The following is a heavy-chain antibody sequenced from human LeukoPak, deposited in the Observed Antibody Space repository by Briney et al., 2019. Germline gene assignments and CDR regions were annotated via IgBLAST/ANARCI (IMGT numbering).Heavy chain of an antibody. V-gene: IGHV1-69*05. Sequence: SVKVSCKASGYTFTGYYMHWVRQAPGQGLEWMGRIIPIFNRTNYAQNFQGRVTTTTDESTSTAYMELSSLRSDDTAIYYCARDDPFYSDGSGGDLTWGQGTMVTVSS. D-gene: IGHD2-21*02. CDR1: GYTFTGYY. CDR2: IIPIFNRT. J-gene: IGHJ3*01. CDR3: ARDDPFYSDGSGGDLT.